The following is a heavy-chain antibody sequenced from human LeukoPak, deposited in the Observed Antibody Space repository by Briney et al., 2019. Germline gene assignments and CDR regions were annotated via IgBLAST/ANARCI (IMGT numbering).Heavy chain of an antibody. D-gene: IGHD2-8*01. CDR3: ARDQYCTNGVCYHGDY. V-gene: IGHV3-53*04. J-gene: IGHJ4*02. CDR1: GFTVSSNY. Sequence: GGSLRLSCAASGFTVSSNYMSWVRQAPGKGLVWVSVIYSGGSTYYADSVKGRFTISRHNSKNTLYLQMNSLRAEDTAVYYCARDQYCTNGVCYHGDYWGQGTLVTVSS. CDR2: IYSGGST.